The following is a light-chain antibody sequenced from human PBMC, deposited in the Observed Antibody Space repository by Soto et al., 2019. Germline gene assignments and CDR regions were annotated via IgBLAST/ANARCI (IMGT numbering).Light chain of an antibody. V-gene: IGKV3-11*01. J-gene: IGKJ4*01. CDR3: QQRSRT. CDR2: DAS. CDR1: QSVSSY. Sequence: EIVLTQSPATLSLSPGERATLSCRASQSVSSYLAWYQQKPGQAPRLLIYDASNRATGIPARFSGSGSGTDFTLTISSLEPEDFAVSYGQQRSRTFGGGTKVEI.